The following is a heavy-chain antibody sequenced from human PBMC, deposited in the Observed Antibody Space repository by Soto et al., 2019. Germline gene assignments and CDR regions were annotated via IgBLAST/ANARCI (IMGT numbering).Heavy chain of an antibody. V-gene: IGHV4-59*01. CDR2: IYYSGST. CDR3: ARWGVRGVNWFAP. J-gene: IGHJ5*02. Sequence: PSETLSLTCTVSGGSISSYYWSWIRQPPGKGLEWIGYIYYSGSTNYNPSLKSRVTISVDTSKNQFSLKLSSVTAADTAVYYCARWGVRGVNWFAPWGQGTLVTVS. CDR1: GGSISSYY. D-gene: IGHD3-10*01.